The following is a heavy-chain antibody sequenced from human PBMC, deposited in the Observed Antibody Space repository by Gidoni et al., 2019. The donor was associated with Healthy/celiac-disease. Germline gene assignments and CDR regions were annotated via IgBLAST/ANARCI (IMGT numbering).Heavy chain of an antibody. J-gene: IGHJ4*02. CDR1: GCTFSSHG. Sequence: QVQLVESGGGVVQPGWSLRLSCSPSGCTFSSHGMHWVRQAPGKGLEWVAVISDDGSNKYYADSVKGRFTISRDNSKNTLYLQMNSLRAEDTAVYYCAKLTVGAEDFDYWGQGTLVTVSS. CDR3: AKLTVGAEDFDY. CDR2: ISDDGSNK. D-gene: IGHD1-26*01. V-gene: IGHV3-30*18.